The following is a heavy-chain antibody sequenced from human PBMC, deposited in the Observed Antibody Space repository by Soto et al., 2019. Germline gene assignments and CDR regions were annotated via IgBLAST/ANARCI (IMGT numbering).Heavy chain of an antibody. J-gene: IGHJ6*02. D-gene: IGHD3-22*01. CDR3: ASCKYYYDSSGYFFECGMDV. CDR2: IIPIFGTA. Sequence: QVQLVQSGAEVKKPGSSVKVSYKASGGTFSSYAISWVRQAPGQGLEWMGGIIPIFGTANYAQKFQGRVTITADESTSTAYMELSSLRSEDTAVYYCASCKYYYDSSGYFFECGMDVWGQGTTVTVSS. CDR1: GGTFSSYA. V-gene: IGHV1-69*01.